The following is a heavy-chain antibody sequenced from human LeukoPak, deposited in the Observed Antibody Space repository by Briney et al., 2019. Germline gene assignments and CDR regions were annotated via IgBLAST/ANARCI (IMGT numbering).Heavy chain of an antibody. V-gene: IGHV3-7*01. CDR3: ARDFRCSSTSCYYSDY. J-gene: IGHJ4*02. Sequence: GGSLRLSCAASAFTFSNYWMSWVRQAPGKGLEWVANINQDGSEIYYVDSVKGRFTISRDNAKNSLYLQMNSLRAEDTAVYYCARDFRCSSTSCYYSDYWGQGTLVTVSS. D-gene: IGHD2-2*01. CDR2: INQDGSEI. CDR1: AFTFSNYW.